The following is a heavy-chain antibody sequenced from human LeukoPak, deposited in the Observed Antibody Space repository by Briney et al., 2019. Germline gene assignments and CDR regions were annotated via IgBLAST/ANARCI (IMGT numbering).Heavy chain of an antibody. D-gene: IGHD2-15*01. CDR1: GYTFTGYY. Sequence: ASVKVSCKASGYTFTGYYMHWVRQAPGQGLEWMACINPNSGGTNYAQNFQGRVTMTRDTSISTAYMEVSRLRSDDTAVYYCARGYCSGGSCPFDYWGQGTLVTVSS. J-gene: IGHJ4*02. CDR3: ARGYCSGGSCPFDY. V-gene: IGHV1-2*02. CDR2: INPNSGGT.